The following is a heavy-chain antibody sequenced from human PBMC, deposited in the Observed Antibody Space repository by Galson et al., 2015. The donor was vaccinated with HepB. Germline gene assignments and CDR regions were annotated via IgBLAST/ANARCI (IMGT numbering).Heavy chain of an antibody. CDR3: ARVVAAHVIVGAYCYFDL. CDR1: GFTFTNYG. D-gene: IGHD3-22*01. CDR2: ISIFTGHT. Sequence: SVKVSCKASGFTFTNYGISWVRRAPGQGLEWMGWISIFTGHTTYGRDVQGRVNMTTDISTNAAYMELRSLRSDDTAVYYCARVVAAHVIVGAYCYFDLWGRGTLVTVSS. J-gene: IGHJ2*01. V-gene: IGHV1-18*01.